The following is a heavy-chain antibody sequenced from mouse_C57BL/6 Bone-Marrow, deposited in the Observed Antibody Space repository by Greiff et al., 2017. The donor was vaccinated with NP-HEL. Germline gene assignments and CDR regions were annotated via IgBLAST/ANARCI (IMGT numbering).Heavy chain of an antibody. CDR2: INPGSGGT. Sequence: VQLQQSGAELVRPGPSVKVSCKASGYAFTNYLIEWVKQRPGQGLEWIGVINPGSGGTNYNEKFKGKATLTADKSSSTAYMQLSSLTSEDSAVYFCARDVPYYYGSSSWFAYWGQGTLVTVSA. V-gene: IGHV1-54*01. J-gene: IGHJ3*01. D-gene: IGHD1-1*01. CDR1: GYAFTNYL. CDR3: ARDVPYYYGSSSWFAY.